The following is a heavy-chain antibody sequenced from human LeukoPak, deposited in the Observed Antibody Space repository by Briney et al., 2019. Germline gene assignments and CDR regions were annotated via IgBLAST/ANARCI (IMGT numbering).Heavy chain of an antibody. CDR1: GFTFCSYA. J-gene: IGHJ4*02. V-gene: IGHV3-30*04. Sequence: GGSLRLSCAASGFTFCSYAMHWVRQAPGKGLEWVAVISYDGSNKYYADSVKGRFTISRDNSKNTLYLQMNSLRAEDTAVYYCAPDTGGTAMVNLGYWGQGTLVTVSS. D-gene: IGHD5-18*01. CDR3: APDTGGTAMVNLGY. CDR2: ISYDGSNK.